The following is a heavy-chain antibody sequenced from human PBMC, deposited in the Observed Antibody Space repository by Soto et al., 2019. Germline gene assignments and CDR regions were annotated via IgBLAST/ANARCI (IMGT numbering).Heavy chain of an antibody. CDR2: IYYSGST. D-gene: IGHD2-21*02. CDR3: ASIVVVTAIGYYFDY. Sequence: SETLSLTCTVSGGSISSGGYYWSWIRQHPGKGLEWIGYIYYSGSTYYNPSLKSRVTISVDTSKNQFSLKLSSVTAADTAVYYCASIVVVTAIGYYFDYWGQGTLVTVSS. J-gene: IGHJ4*02. CDR1: GGSISSGGYY. V-gene: IGHV4-31*03.